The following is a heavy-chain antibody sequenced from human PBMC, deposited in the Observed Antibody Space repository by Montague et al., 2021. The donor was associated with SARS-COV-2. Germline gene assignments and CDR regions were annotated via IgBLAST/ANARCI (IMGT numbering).Heavy chain of an antibody. V-gene: IGHV4-34*01. CDR1: GGSFHIFS. CDR2: INHSGST. CDR3: ARGMRRPYYYYYGMHV. Sequence: SETLSLTCAVSGGSFHIFSWGWIRQSPGKGLEWIGEINHSGSTNYNPSLKSRVTISVDTSKNQFSLKLSSVTAADTAVYYCARGMRRPYYYYYGMHVWGQGTTVTVSS. J-gene: IGHJ6*02.